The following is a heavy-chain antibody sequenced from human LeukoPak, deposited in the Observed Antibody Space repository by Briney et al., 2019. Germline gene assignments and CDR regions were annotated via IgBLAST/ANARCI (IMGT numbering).Heavy chain of an antibody. CDR2: INWSSGYI. V-gene: IGHV3-9*01. CDR1: GFTFDDYA. D-gene: IGHD4-11*01. CDR3: ARDSRAGSNWIYYYHMDV. J-gene: IGHJ6*02. Sequence: GGSLRLSCAASGFTFDDYAMHWVRQAPGKGLEWVAGINWSSGYIGHADSVKGRFTVSRDNAKNSLYLQMNSLRPEDTALYYCARDSRAGSNWIYYYHMDVWGQGTTVIVSS.